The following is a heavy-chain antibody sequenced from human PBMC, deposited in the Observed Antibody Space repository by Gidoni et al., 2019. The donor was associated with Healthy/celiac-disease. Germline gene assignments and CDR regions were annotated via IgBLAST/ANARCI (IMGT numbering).Heavy chain of an antibody. D-gene: IGHD3-10*01. Sequence: SSYGMHWVRQAPGKGLEWVAVIWYDGSNKYYADSVKGRFTISRDNSKNTLYLQMNSLRAEDTAVYYCARGEGRGGYYYYGMDVWGQGTTVTVSS. CDR1: SSYG. CDR2: IWYDGSNK. J-gene: IGHJ6*02. V-gene: IGHV3-33*01. CDR3: ARGEGRGGYYYYGMDV.